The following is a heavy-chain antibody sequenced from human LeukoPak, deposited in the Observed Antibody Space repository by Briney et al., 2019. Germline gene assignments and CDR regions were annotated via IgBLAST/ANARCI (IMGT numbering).Heavy chain of an antibody. J-gene: IGHJ5*02. CDR3: ASMWRSALYGVP. CDR2: INPNSGGT. CDR1: GYTFTGYY. D-gene: IGHD3-16*02. Sequence: ASVKVSCKASGYTFTGYYMHWVRQAPGQGLEWMGWINPNSGGTNYAQKFQGRVTMTRDTSTSTVYMELSSLRSEDTAVYYCASMWRSALYGVPWGEGGLVTVSS. V-gene: IGHV1-2*02.